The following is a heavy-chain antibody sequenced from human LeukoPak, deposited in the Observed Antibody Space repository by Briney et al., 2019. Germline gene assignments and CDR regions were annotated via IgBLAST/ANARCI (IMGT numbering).Heavy chain of an antibody. CDR3: ARASTGWYGLFDY. D-gene: IGHD6-19*01. V-gene: IGHV4-30-2*01. J-gene: IGHJ4*02. Sequence: PSETLSLTCTVSGGSISSGGYYWSWIRQPPGKGLEWIGYIYHSGSTYYNPSLKSRVTISVDRSKNQFSLKLSSVTAADTAVYYCARASTGWYGLFDYWGQGALLTVSA. CDR1: GGSISSGGYY. CDR2: IYHSGST.